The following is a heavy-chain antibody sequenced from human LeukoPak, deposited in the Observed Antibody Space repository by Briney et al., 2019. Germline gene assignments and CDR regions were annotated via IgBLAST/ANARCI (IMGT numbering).Heavy chain of an antibody. V-gene: IGHV3-21*01. CDR3: ARDLFPLDCSSTSCYTRGPRTYYYMDV. J-gene: IGHJ6*03. D-gene: IGHD2-2*02. CDR1: GFTFSPYS. Sequence: GGSLRLSCTASGFTFSPYSMNWVRQAPGKGLEWVSSISSSSSYIYYADSVKGRFTISRDNAKNSLYLQMNSLRAEDTAVYYCARDLFPLDCSSTSCYTRGPRTYYYMDVWGKGTTVTVSS. CDR2: ISSSSSYI.